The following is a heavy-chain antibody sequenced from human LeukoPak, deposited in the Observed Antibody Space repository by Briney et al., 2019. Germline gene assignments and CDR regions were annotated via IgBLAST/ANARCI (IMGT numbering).Heavy chain of an antibody. Sequence: ASVKVSCKAAGYTFTGYYMFWVRQAPGQGLEWMGRINPNSGGTNYAQKFQGRVTMTRGTSTSTAYMELSRLRSDDTAVYYCARGYCSGGSCYSVENWFDPWGQGTLVTVSS. J-gene: IGHJ5*02. CDR3: ARGYCSGGSCYSVENWFDP. CDR2: INPNSGGT. CDR1: GYTFTGYY. V-gene: IGHV1-2*06. D-gene: IGHD2-15*01.